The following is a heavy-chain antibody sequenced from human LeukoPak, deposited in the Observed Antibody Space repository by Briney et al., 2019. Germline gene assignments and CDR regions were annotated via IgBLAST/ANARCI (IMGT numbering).Heavy chain of an antibody. D-gene: IGHD3-10*01. J-gene: IGHJ4*02. CDR2: INPNSGGT. CDR1: GYTFTGYY. V-gene: IGHV1-2*02. Sequence: ASVKVSCKASGYTFTGYYMHWVRQASGQGLEWMGWINPNSGGTNYAQKFQGRVTMTRDTSISTAYMELSRLRSDDTAVYYCARDLEPYGSGSYNYFDYWGQGTLVTVSS. CDR3: ARDLEPYGSGSYNYFDY.